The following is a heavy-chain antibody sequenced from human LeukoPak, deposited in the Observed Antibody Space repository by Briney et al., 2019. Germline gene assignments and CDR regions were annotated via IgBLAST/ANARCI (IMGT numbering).Heavy chain of an antibody. V-gene: IGHV4-30-4*02. J-gene: IGHJ5*02. CDR3: ARTVVAATYNWFDP. D-gene: IGHD2-15*01. CDR2: IYYSGST. Sequence: SETLSLTCTVSGDSISSGDYYWSWIRQPPGKGLEWIGYIYYSGSTYYNPSLKSRVTISVDTSKNQFSLKLSSVTAADTAVYYCARTVVAATYNWFDPWGQGTLVAVSS. CDR1: GDSISSGDYY.